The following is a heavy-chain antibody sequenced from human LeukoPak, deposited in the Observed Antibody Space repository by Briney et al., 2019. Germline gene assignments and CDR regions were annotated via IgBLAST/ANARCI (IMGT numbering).Heavy chain of an antibody. CDR2: INTAGST. V-gene: IGHV3-74*01. CDR3: ASFRDTDN. D-gene: IGHD2-21*01. CDR1: GLTFSNVW. J-gene: IGHJ3*01. Sequence: SGGSLRLSCEVSGLTFSNVWMHWVRQTPGQGLVWVCRINTAGSTVYADPVKGRITISRDNAKNMVYLQMNSLRTEDTAVYYCASFRDTDNWGRGTMVTVSS.